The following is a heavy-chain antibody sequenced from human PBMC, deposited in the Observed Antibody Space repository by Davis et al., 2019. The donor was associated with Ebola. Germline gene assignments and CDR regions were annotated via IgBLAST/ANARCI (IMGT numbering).Heavy chain of an antibody. V-gene: IGHV3-30*18. D-gene: IGHD5-18*01. Sequence: GESLKISCAASGFTFSSYSMNWVRQAPGKGLEWVAVISYDGSNKYYADSVKGRFTISRDNSKNTLYLQMNSLRAEDTAVYYCAKDQELWLSRGYFDYWGQGTLVTVSS. CDR1: GFTFSSYS. CDR2: ISYDGSNK. CDR3: AKDQELWLSRGYFDY. J-gene: IGHJ4*02.